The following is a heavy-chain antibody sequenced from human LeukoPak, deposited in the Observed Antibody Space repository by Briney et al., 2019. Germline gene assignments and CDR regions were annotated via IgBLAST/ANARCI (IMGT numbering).Heavy chain of an antibody. J-gene: IGHJ4*01. D-gene: IGHD3-16*01. V-gene: IGHV1-2*02. CDR1: GYTFSVYH. CDR2: INPNSGGT. Sequence: ASVKVSCKASGYTFSVYHIHWVRQAPGQRLGWMGWINPNSGGTKYAQQFQGRVSMTRDTSISTVYMDLSGPRSDDTAVYFCVRGLGELGGVDYWGHGTLLTVSS. CDR3: VRGLGELGGVDY.